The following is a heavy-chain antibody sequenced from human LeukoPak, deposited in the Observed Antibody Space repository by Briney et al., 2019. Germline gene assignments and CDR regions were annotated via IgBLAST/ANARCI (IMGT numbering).Heavy chain of an antibody. CDR1: GFTVSSNY. CDR2: IYSGGST. D-gene: IGHD3-22*01. V-gene: IGHV3-66*01. CDR3: ARDRSYRRYYDSSGYYSYKGYFDY. J-gene: IGHJ4*02. Sequence: PGGSLRLSCAASGFTVSSNYMSWVRQAPGKGLEWVSVIYSGGSTYYADSVKGRFTISRDNAKNSLYLQMNSLRAEDTAVYYCARDRSYRRYYDSSGYYSYKGYFDYWGQGTLVTVSS.